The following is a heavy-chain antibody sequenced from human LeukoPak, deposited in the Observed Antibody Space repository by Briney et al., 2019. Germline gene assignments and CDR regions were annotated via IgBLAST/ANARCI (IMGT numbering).Heavy chain of an antibody. CDR2: TSSSSYI. V-gene: IGHV3-69-1*01. J-gene: IGHJ4*02. D-gene: IGHD3-22*01. CDR3: ARVIEAYYDSSGYCRD. CDR1: GGSFSGYY. Sequence: LSLTCAVYGGSFSGYYWSWIRQAPGKGLEWVSSTSSSSYIYYADSVKGRFTISRDNAKDSLYLQMNSLRAEDTAVYYCARVIEAYYDSSGYCRDWGQGTLVTVSS.